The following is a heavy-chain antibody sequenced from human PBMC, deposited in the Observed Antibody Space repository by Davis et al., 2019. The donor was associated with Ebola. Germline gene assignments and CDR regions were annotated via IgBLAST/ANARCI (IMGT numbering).Heavy chain of an antibody. Sequence: GGSLRLSCTDSVITFSSYAMTWVRQAPGKGLEWVSAISGSGGSTYYADSVKGRFTISRDNSKKTLYLQMNSLRAEDTAVYYCAKSGLSFGVVKYHYGMDVWGKGTTVTVSP. J-gene: IGHJ6*04. D-gene: IGHD3-3*01. CDR2: ISGSGGST. CDR1: VITFSSYA. CDR3: AKSGLSFGVVKYHYGMDV. V-gene: IGHV3-23*01.